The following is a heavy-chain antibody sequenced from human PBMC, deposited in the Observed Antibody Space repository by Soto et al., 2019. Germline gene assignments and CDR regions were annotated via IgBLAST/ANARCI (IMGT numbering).Heavy chain of an antibody. D-gene: IGHD2-21*02. Sequence: PGGFLRLSCAASGFTFNTYGMAWVRQAPGKGLEWVSTVSGSGGGTYYADSVKGRFTISRVNSKNTMYLQMSNLRAEDTAVYFCARIGPYCGGDCYPDFDFWGLGTPVTVSS. V-gene: IGHV3-23*01. CDR2: VSGSGGGT. CDR3: ARIGPYCGGDCYPDFDF. J-gene: IGHJ4*02. CDR1: GFTFNTYG.